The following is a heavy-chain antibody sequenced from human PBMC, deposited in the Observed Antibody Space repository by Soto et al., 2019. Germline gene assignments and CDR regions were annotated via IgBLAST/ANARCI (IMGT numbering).Heavy chain of an antibody. CDR2: ISWNSGSI. J-gene: IGHJ3*02. V-gene: IGHV3-9*01. CDR3: AKDMAPPMITFGGVIAGAFDI. D-gene: IGHD3-16*02. Sequence: GGSLRLSCAASGFTFDDYAMHWVRQAPGKGLEWVSGISWNSGSIGYADSVKGRFTISRDNAKNSLYLQMNSLRAEDTALYYCAKDMAPPMITFGGVIAGAFDIWGQGTMVTVSS. CDR1: GFTFDDYA.